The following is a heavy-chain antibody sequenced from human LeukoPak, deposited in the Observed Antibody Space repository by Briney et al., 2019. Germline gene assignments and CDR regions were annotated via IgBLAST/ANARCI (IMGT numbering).Heavy chain of an antibody. V-gene: IGHV4-38-2*02. D-gene: IGHD6-6*01. CDR3: ARSKGDSSSRYFDD. Sequence: SETLSLTCTVSGYSINSGYYWGWIRQPPGKGLEWNGSISHSGGTFYKPSLQSRVTVSADTSKNEFSLKVTSVTAADTAVYYCARSKGDSSSRYFDDWGQGTLLTVSS. CDR1: GYSINSGYY. CDR2: ISHSGGT. J-gene: IGHJ4*02.